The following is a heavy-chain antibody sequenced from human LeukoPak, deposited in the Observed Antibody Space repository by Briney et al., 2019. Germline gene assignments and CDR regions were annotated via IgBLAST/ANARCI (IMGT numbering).Heavy chain of an antibody. V-gene: IGHV4-34*01. CDR1: GGSFSGYY. CDR2: INHSGST. CDR3: ARAYYDSSGYKPYNWFDP. Sequence: SETLSLTCAVYGGSFSGYYWSWIRQPPGKGLEWIGEINHSGSTNYNPSLKSRVTMSVDTSKNQFSLKLSSVTAADTAVYYCARAYYDSSGYKPYNWFDPWGQGTLVTVSS. D-gene: IGHD3-22*01. J-gene: IGHJ5*02.